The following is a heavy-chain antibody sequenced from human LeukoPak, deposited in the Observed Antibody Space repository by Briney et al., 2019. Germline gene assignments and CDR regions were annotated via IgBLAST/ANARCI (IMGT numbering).Heavy chain of an antibody. CDR2: ISAYNGNT. CDR1: GYTFTSYG. V-gene: IGHV1-18*01. J-gene: IGHJ5*02. Sequence: GASVKVSCKASGYTFTSYGISWVRQAPGQGLEWMGWISAYNGNTNYAQSFQDRVTITADESTSTAYMELSSLRSDDTAVYYCASLATPFDPWGQGTLVTVSS. CDR3: ASLATPFDP. D-gene: IGHD1-26*01.